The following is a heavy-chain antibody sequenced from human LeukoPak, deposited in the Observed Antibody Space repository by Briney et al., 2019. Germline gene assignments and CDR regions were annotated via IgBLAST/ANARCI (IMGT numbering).Heavy chain of an antibody. Sequence: TGGSLRLSCAASGFTFSSYSMNWVRQAPGKGLEWVSSISGSSGRTYYADSVKGRFTISRDNSKNTLYLQMNSLRAADTAVYYCAPKVVGSTPFDYWGQGTLVTVSS. CDR3: APKVVGSTPFDY. D-gene: IGHD2-15*01. J-gene: IGHJ4*02. V-gene: IGHV3-23*01. CDR1: GFTFSSYS. CDR2: ISGSSGRT.